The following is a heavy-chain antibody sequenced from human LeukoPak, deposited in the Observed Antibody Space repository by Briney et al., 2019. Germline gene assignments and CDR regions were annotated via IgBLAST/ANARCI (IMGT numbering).Heavy chain of an antibody. CDR3: ARIEGYSSGWYGGYYYYMDV. CDR2: IYTSGST. Sequence: SETLSLTCTVSGGSISSGSYYWSWIRQPAGKGLEWIGRIYTSGSTNYNPSLKSRVTISVDTSKNQFSLKLSSVTAADTAVYYCARIEGYSSGWYGGYYYYMDVWGKGTTVTISS. CDR1: GGSISSGSYY. J-gene: IGHJ6*03. D-gene: IGHD6-19*01. V-gene: IGHV4-61*02.